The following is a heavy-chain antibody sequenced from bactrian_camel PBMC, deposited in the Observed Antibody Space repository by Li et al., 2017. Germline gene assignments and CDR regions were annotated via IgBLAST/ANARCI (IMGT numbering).Heavy chain of an antibody. D-gene: IGHD6*01. Sequence: DVQLVESGGGSVQAGGSLTLACTTSGYTYRRNCVGWFRQAPGKEREGVARIYAPDDSTYYADSVKDRFTISQDPSKNTLYLQMNSLKPEDTAVYFCTRDGSGWYFDYWGQGTQVTVS. J-gene: IGHJ4*01. V-gene: IGHV3S19*01. CDR2: IYAPDDST. CDR3: TRDGSGWYFDY. CDR1: GYTYRRNC.